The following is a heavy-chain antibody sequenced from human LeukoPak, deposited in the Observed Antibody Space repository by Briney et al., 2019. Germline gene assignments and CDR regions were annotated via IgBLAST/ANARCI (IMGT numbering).Heavy chain of an antibody. J-gene: IGHJ4*02. D-gene: IGHD6-19*01. Sequence: PGGSLRLSCSASGFSFSSYAMHWVRQAPGKGLESVSGINSNGGSTYYADSVKGRFTISRDNSKNTLYLQMSSLRAEDTAVYYCVTGFSSGWYVGLDYWGQGTLVTVSS. V-gene: IGHV3-64D*06. CDR2: INSNGGST. CDR3: VTGFSSGWYVGLDY. CDR1: GFSFSSYA.